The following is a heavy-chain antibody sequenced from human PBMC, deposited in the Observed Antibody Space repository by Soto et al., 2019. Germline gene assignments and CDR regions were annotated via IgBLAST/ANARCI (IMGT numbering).Heavy chain of an antibody. CDR2: IYNSGLI. D-gene: IGHD2-21*01. Sequence: SETLSLTCIVFGDSISSHYWSWIRQPAGKGLEYIGRIYNSGLINYNPSLESRVSMSVDPSKNQISLKLTSATAADTAIYYCARGPLCGEECYFAFWGQGTLVTVSS. CDR3: ARGPLCGEECYFAF. CDR1: GDSISSHY. V-gene: IGHV4-4*07. J-gene: IGHJ4*02.